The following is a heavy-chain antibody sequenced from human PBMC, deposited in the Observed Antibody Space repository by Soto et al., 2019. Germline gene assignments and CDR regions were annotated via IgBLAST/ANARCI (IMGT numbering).Heavy chain of an antibody. CDR2: IKRKASGGTT. V-gene: IGHV3-49*03. Sequence: GGSLRLSCTASGFTFGEYVMSWFRQAPGKGLDWVGFIKRKASGGTTEYAASVRGRFTSSRDDSKSIAYLQMNSLKTEDTAVYYCAAPPGIVGATGVFDSWGQGTLVTVSS. D-gene: IGHD1-26*01. CDR1: GFTFGEYV. J-gene: IGHJ4*02. CDR3: AAPPGIVGATGVFDS.